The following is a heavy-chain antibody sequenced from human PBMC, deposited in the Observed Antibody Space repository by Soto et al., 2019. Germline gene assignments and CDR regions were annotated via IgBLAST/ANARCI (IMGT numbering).Heavy chain of an antibody. J-gene: IGHJ6*02. Sequence: GGSLRLSCAASGFTFSSYWMHWVRQAPGKGLVWVSRINSDGSSTSYADSVKGRFTISRDNAKNTLYLQMNSLRAEDTAVYYCARDPQLRYFDWLDYYYYYGMDVWGQGTTVTVSS. CDR3: ARDPQLRYFDWLDYYYYYGMDV. CDR1: GFTFSSYW. D-gene: IGHD3-9*01. V-gene: IGHV3-74*01. CDR2: INSDGSST.